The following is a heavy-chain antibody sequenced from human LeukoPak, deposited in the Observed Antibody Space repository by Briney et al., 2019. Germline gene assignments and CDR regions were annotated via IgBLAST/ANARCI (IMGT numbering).Heavy chain of an antibody. CDR1: GGSISSGGYY. V-gene: IGHV4-61*02. CDR3: ARHYVFVSGGSSFDY. CDR2: IYSSGST. Sequence: PSETLSLTCTVSGGSISSGGYYWTWIRQPAGKGLEWIGRIYSSGSTNYNPSLKTRVTISLDTPKNQFSLKLKSVTASDTAVYYCARHYVFVSGGSSFDYWGLGILVTVSS. D-gene: IGHD3-3*01. J-gene: IGHJ4*02.